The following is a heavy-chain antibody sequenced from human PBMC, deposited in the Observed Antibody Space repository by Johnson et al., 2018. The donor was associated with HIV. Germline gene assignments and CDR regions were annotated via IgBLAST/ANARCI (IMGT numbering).Heavy chain of an antibody. J-gene: IGHJ3*02. CDR3: ARRGGSGWSAFDI. Sequence: QVQLVESGGGVVQPGGSLRLSCAGSGFTFSSYGMHWVRQAPGKGLEWVSFIRYDGSDKHYADSVKGRFTISRDNSKNTVYLQTNSLRAEDSAVYYCARRGGSGWSAFDIWGQGTIVTVSS. CDR1: GFTFSSYG. D-gene: IGHD6-19*01. V-gene: IGHV3-30*02. CDR2: IRYDGSDK.